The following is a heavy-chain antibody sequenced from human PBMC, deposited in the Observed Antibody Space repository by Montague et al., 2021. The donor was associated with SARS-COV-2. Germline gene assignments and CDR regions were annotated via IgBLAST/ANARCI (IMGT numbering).Heavy chain of an antibody. V-gene: IGHV4-59*01. CDR3: ARGSGWMGNAFDI. CDR1: GGCISSYY. D-gene: IGHD6-19*01. CDR2: IYYSGST. J-gene: IGHJ3*02. Sequence: SETLSLTCTVSGGCISSYYWSWIRQPPGKGLEWIGYIYYSGSTNYNPSLKSRVTISVDTSKNQFSLKLSSVTAADTAVYYCARGSGWMGNAFDIWGQGTMVTVSS.